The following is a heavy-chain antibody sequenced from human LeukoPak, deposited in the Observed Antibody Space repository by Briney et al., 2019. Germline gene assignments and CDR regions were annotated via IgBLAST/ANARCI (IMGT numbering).Heavy chain of an antibody. CDR2: ISAYNGNT. CDR3: ARVQESSGRDAFDI. J-gene: IGHJ3*02. CDR1: GYTFTSYG. V-gene: IGHV1-18*01. Sequence: ASVKVSCKASGYTFTSYGISWVRQAPGQGLEWMGWISAYNGNTNYAQKLQGRVTMTTDTSTSTAYMELRSLRSDDTAVYYCARVQESSGRDAFDIWGQGTMVTVSS. D-gene: IGHD3-22*01.